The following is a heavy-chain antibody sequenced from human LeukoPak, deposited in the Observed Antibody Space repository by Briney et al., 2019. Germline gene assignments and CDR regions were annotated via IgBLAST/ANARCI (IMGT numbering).Heavy chain of an antibody. D-gene: IGHD3-22*01. CDR2: IYPGDSDT. V-gene: IGHV5-51*01. CDR1: GYSFTSYW. CDR3: ARAYYYDSSGYYGFDY. J-gene: IGHJ4*02. Sequence: GESLKISCKGSGYSFTSYWIGWVRPMPGKGLEWMGIIYPGDSDTRYSPSFQGQVTISADKSISTAYLQWSSLKASDTAMYYCARAYYYDSSGYYGFDYWGQGTLVTVSS.